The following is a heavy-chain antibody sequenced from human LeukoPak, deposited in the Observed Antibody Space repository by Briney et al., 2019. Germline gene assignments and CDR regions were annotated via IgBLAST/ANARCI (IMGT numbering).Heavy chain of an antibody. CDR2: ISAYNGNT. D-gene: IGHD1-26*01. J-gene: IGHJ4*02. CDR3: ARAGEGGSYDY. Sequence: GASVKVSCKASGYTFTSYGISWVRQAPGQGLERMGWISAYNGNTNYAQKLRGRVTMTTDTSTSTAYMERRSLRSDDTAVYYCARAGEGGSYDYWGQGTLVTVSS. V-gene: IGHV1-18*01. CDR1: GYTFTSYG.